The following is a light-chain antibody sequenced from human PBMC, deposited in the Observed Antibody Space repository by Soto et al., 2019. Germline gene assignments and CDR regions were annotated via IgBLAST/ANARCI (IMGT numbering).Light chain of an antibody. CDR1: SSDVGSYSL. Sequence: QSALTQPASVSGSPGQWITISCTGTSSDVGSYSLVSWYQQHPGKAPKLMIYEDSKRPSGISNRFSGSKSGNTASLTIYGLQAEDEADYYCCSYAGSSAHVVFGGGTKLTVL. CDR3: CSYAGSSAHVV. V-gene: IGLV2-23*01. J-gene: IGLJ2*01. CDR2: EDS.